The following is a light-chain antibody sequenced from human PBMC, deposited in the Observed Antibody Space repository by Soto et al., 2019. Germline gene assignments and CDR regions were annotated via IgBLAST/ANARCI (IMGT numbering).Light chain of an antibody. J-gene: IGKJ1*01. CDR1: QSVSGW. CDR3: QQYETFSGT. Sequence: DIQMTQSPYTMFSSVGDTFTVSCRASQSVSGWLAWYQQKPGEAPKLLIYDASALPRGVPSRFSGSGSGTKFTLTIASLQPDDFATYYCQQYETFSGTFGPGTKVDIK. CDR2: DAS. V-gene: IGKV1-5*01.